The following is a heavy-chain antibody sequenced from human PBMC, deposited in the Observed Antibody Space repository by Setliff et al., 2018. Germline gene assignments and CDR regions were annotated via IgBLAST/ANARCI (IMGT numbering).Heavy chain of an antibody. CDR3: ARGHMRLPRV. V-gene: IGHV4-34*01. CDR2: INHSGST. Sequence: ETLSLTCAVYGGSFSGYYWSWIRQPPGKGLEWIGEINHSGSTNYNPSLKSRVTISVDTSKNQFSLKLSSVTAADTAVYYCARGHMRLPRVWGKGTTVTVSS. CDR1: GGSFSGYY. J-gene: IGHJ6*04.